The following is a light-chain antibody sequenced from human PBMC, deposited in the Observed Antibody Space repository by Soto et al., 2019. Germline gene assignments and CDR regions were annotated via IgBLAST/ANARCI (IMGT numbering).Light chain of an antibody. CDR2: KAS. CDR1: QSISSW. CDR3: QQYNSYPYT. Sequence: DIQMTQSPSTLSASVGDRVTITCRASQSISSWLAWYQQKPGKAPKLLIYKASSLESGVPSRFTGSGSGTEFTLSISSLQPDDFATYYCQQYNSYPYTFGQGTKLEIK. J-gene: IGKJ2*01. V-gene: IGKV1-5*03.